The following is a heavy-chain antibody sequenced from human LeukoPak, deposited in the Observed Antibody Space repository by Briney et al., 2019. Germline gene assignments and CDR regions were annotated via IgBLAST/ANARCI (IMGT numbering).Heavy chain of an antibody. CDR1: GGSISSYY. D-gene: IGHD3-10*01. Sequence: SETLSLTCTVSGGSISSYYWSWIRQPPGKGLEWIGYIYYSGSTNYNPSLKSRVTISVDTSKNQFSLKLSSVTAADTAVYYRARTYYYGSGINWFDPWGQGTLVTVSS. J-gene: IGHJ5*02. V-gene: IGHV4-59*08. CDR2: IYYSGST. CDR3: ARTYYYGSGINWFDP.